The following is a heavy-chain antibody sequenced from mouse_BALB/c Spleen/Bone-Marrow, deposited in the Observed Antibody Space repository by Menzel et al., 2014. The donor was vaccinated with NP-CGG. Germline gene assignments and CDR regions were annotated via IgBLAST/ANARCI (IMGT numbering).Heavy chain of an antibody. D-gene: IGHD2-4*01. CDR3: ARKSQRAYDSMNY. V-gene: IGHV1S56*01. CDR1: GYTFTSYY. Sequence: QVQLQQPGPELVKPGASVRISCKAPGYTFTSYYIHWVRQRPGQGLEWIGWIYPGDFNTKFNEKFKGKATLTADKSSSTASMQLSSLTSEDSAVYFCARKSQRAYDSMNYWGQGTSVTVSS. J-gene: IGHJ4*01. CDR2: IYPGDFNT.